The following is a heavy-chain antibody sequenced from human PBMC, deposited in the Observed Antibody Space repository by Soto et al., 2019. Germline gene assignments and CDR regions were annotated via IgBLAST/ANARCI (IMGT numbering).Heavy chain of an antibody. J-gene: IGHJ6*02. Sequence: QVLLEQSGGEVKKPGASVKVSCKASGYSFSVYSITCVRQAPGQGLEGMGRIIGYNGNTNYARTLRGRLTFTTDTSTSTAYMELRSITSDDTAVDYCARDVFCGDAPACRDMDVWGQGTTVTVAS. CDR2: IIGYNGNT. CDR3: ARDVFCGDAPACRDMDV. D-gene: IGHD4-17*01. CDR1: GYSFSVYS. V-gene: IGHV1-18*01.